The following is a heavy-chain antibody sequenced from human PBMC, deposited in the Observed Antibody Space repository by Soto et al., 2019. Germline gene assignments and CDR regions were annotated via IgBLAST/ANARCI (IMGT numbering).Heavy chain of an antibody. V-gene: IGHV3-30*18. CDR3: AKAVEIAVRGVPPSDT. CDR2: ISYDGKNT. CDR1: GFTCTDFV. D-gene: IGHD3-10*02. Sequence: GGSLRLSCGVSGFTCTDFVIHWIRQTPGKGLDWVAVISYDGKNTYYADSVKGRFTISRDNSQDTLYLQMNSLRPEDTALYYCAKAVEIAVRGVPPSDTCGQATLVTVSS. J-gene: IGHJ5*02.